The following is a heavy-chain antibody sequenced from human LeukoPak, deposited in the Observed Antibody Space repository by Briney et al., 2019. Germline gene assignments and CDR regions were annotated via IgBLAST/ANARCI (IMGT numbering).Heavy chain of an antibody. V-gene: IGHV3-7*01. D-gene: IGHD3-22*01. CDR3: VRDDDRPDNGLDY. CDR2: INPYGSDT. J-gene: IGHJ4*02. CDR1: GFTFNNYW. Sequence: GGSLRLSCAASGFTFNNYWMWWVRQASGKGLEWVANINPYGSDTYYADSVKGRFTISRDNSKNTLYLQMNSLRAEDTAVYYCVRDDDRPDNGLDYWGQGTLVTVSS.